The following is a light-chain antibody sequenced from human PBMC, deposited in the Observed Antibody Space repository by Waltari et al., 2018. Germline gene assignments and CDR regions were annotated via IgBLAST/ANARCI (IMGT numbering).Light chain of an antibody. V-gene: IGLV2-14*01. J-gene: IGLJ2*01. CDR1: SGDIGGSDF. CDR2: DVN. Sequence: QSGLTQPASVSASPGESITIPCTGTSGDIGGSDFVSWYQHHPGRAPKVLIFDVNHRPSGISDRVAGSKSGNTASLTISELQPEDDADYYCRSHSTNNIVLFGGGTKVTVL. CDR3: RSHSTNNIVL.